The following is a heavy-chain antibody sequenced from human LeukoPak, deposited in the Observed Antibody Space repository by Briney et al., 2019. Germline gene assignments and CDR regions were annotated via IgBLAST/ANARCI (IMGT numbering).Heavy chain of an antibody. D-gene: IGHD3-10*01. Sequence: SETLSLTCSVSGDSITSRNYYWGWVRQPPGKGLEWIGTIYYSGSTYYNPSLKSRVTISVDTSKDRFSLQLTSVTAGDTGLYYCASRPGGPEYFGSGSSPWGQGTLVTVSS. V-gene: IGHV4-39*01. J-gene: IGHJ4*02. CDR2: IYYSGST. CDR3: ASRPGGPEYFGSGSSP. CDR1: GDSITSRNYY.